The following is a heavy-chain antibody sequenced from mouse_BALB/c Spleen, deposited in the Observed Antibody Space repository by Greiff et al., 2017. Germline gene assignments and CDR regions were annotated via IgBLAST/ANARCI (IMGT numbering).Heavy chain of an antibody. D-gene: IGHD3-1*01. CDR1: GFSLTSYG. V-gene: IGHV2-9*02. CDR2: IWAGGST. J-gene: IGHJ4*01. Sequence: QVQLKESGPGLVAPSQSLSITCTVPGFSLTSYGVYWVRQPPGKGLEWLGVIWAGGSTNYNSALMSRLSISKDNSKSQVFLKMNSLQTDDTALYYCAREQLGDYAMDYWGQGTSVTVSS. CDR3: AREQLGDYAMDY.